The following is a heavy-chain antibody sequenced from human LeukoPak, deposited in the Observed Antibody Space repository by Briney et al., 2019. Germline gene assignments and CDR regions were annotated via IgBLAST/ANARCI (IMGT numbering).Heavy chain of an antibody. CDR2: INHSGST. J-gene: IGHJ4*02. Sequence: SETLSLTCAVYGGSFSGYYWSWIRQPPGKGLEWIGEINHSGSTNYNPSLKSRVTISVDTSKNQFSLKLSSVTAADTAVYYCARARRNYFDYWGQGTLVTVSS. CDR1: GGSFSGYY. V-gene: IGHV4-34*01. CDR3: ARARRNYFDY.